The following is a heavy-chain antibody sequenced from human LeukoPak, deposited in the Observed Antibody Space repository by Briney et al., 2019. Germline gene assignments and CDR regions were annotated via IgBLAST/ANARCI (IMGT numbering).Heavy chain of an antibody. CDR3: AKWVVRGVYDY. J-gene: IGHJ4*02. Sequence: ADSVKGRFTISRDNAKNSLYLQMNSLRAEDTAVYYCAKWVVRGVYDYWGQGTLVTASS. D-gene: IGHD3-10*01. V-gene: IGHV3-20*03.